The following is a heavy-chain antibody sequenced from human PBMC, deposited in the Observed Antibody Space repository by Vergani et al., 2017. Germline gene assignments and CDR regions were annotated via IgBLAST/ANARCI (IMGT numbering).Heavy chain of an antibody. CDR1: GGSFSGYY. CDR2: INHSGST. Sequence: QVQLQQWGAGLLKPSETLSLTCAVYGGSFSGYYWSWIRQPPGKGLEWIGEINHSGSTNYNPSLKSRVTISVDTSKNQFSLKLSSVTAADTAVYYCARDPHYYGSGSYYGYYMDVWGKGTTVTVSS. V-gene: IGHV4-34*01. J-gene: IGHJ6*03. CDR3: ARDPHYYGSGSYYGYYMDV. D-gene: IGHD3-10*01.